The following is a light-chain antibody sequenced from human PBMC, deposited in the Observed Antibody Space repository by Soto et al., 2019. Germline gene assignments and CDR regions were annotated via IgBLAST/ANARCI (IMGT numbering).Light chain of an antibody. CDR1: QSVSSSY. CDR2: GAS. CDR3: QQYGSSQT. J-gene: IGKJ1*01. Sequence: EIVLTQSPGTLSLSPGERATLSCRASQSVSSSYLAWYQQKPGQAPRLLIYGASSRATGIPDRFSGSGSGTDFTLTISRLEPEDFAVYYCQQYGSSQTFGQGLKVEIK. V-gene: IGKV3-20*01.